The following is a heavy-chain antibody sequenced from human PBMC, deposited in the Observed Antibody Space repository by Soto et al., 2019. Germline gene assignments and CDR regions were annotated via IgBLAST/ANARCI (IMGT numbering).Heavy chain of an antibody. CDR2: INHSGST. CDR1: GGSFSGYS. D-gene: IGHD6-19*01. V-gene: IGHV4-34*01. J-gene: IGHJ4*02. Sequence: ETLSLTCAVYGGSFSGYSWSWIRQPPGKGLEWIGEINHSGSTNYNPSLKSRVTISIDTSKNQFSLKLSSVTAADTAMYFCARGGQWLTQKPLDYWGQGTLVTVSS. CDR3: ARGGQWLTQKPLDY.